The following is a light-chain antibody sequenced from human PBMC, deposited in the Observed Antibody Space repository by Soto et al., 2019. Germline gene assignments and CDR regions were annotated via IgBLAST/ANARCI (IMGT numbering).Light chain of an antibody. V-gene: IGLV2-14*01. J-gene: IGLJ2*01. CDR3: SSCTSTSWTLYVV. Sequence: QSALTQPASVSGSPGQSITISCTGTSSGVGAYNYVSWYQQRPGEAPKLIIYDFTSRPSGVSNRFSGSKSGHTASLTISGLQAEDEADYYCSSCTSTSWTLYVVFGGGTKLTVL. CDR1: SSGVGAYNY. CDR2: DFT.